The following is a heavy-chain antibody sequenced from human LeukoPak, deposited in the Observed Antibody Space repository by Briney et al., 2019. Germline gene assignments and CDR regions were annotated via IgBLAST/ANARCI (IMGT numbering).Heavy chain of an antibody. D-gene: IGHD6-19*01. V-gene: IGHV3-53*01. CDR2: YSGDST. Sequence: YSGDSTYYADSVKGRFTISRDNSKNTLYLQMNSLRAEDTAVYYCATELAVNDAFDIWGQGTMVTVSS. CDR3: ATELAVNDAFDI. J-gene: IGHJ3*02.